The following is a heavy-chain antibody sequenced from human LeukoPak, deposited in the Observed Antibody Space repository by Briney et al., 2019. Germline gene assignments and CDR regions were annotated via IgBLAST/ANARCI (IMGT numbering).Heavy chain of an antibody. CDR1: GFTFSSYA. CDR2: ISYDGSNK. CDR3: ARDDGASGIAAG. Sequence: PGGSLRLSCAASGFTFSSYAMHWVRQAPGKGLEWVAVISYDGSNKYYADSVKGRFTISRDNSKNTLYLQMNSLRAEDTAVYYCARDDGASGIAAGWGQGTLVTVSS. V-gene: IGHV3-30*04. J-gene: IGHJ4*02. D-gene: IGHD6-13*01.